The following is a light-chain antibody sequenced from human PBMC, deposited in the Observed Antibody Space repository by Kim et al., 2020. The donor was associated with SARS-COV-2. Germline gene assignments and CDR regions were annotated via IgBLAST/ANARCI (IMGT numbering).Light chain of an antibody. CDR3: HQYSNSQWT. V-gene: IGKV1-5*01. Sequence: SASVGERVTITCRASQSLGRSLAWYQQKPGKAPNLLIYESSTLQIGVPSRFSGSGSGTEFTLTISSLQPDDFAAYFCHQYSNSQWTFGPGTKVEI. CDR2: ESS. J-gene: IGKJ1*01. CDR1: QSLGRS.